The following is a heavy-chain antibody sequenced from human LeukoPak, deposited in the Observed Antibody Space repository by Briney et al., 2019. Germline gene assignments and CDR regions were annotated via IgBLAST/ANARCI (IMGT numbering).Heavy chain of an antibody. J-gene: IGHJ4*02. CDR2: IYPGDSDT. D-gene: IGHD6-19*01. CDR3: ARGLGSYFDY. CDR1: GYTFAKYW. Sequence: GESLKISCQASGYTFAKYWIGWVRPMPGKGLEWMGIIYPGDSDTRYGPSFQGQVTISVDKSINTAYLQWIRLKASDTAMYYCARGLGSYFDYWGQGTLVTVSS. V-gene: IGHV5-51*01.